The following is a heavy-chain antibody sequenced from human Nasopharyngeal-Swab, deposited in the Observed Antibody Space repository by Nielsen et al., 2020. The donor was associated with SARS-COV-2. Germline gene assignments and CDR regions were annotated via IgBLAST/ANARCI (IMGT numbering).Heavy chain of an antibody. J-gene: IGHJ4*02. CDR3: ATPWPGPYWNYGRGDY. V-gene: IGHV1-24*01. CDR1: GYTLTELS. CDR2: FDPEDGET. Sequence: ASVNVSCKVSGYTLTELSMHWARQAPGKGLEWMGGFDPEDGETIYAQKFQGRVTMTEDTSTDTAYMELSSLRSEDTAVYYCATPWPGPYWNYGRGDYWGQGTLVTVSS. D-gene: IGHD1-7*01.